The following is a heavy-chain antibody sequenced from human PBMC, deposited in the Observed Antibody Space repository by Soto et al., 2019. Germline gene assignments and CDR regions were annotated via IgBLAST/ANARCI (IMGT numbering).Heavy chain of an antibody. Sequence: QVQLVQSGAEVKKPGSSVKVSCKASGGTFSSYAISWVRQAPGQGLEWMGGIIPIFGTANYAQKFQGRVTITADESTSTAYMELSSLRSEDTAVYYCAREAITMVRGVIRVDDAFDIWGQGTMVTVSS. V-gene: IGHV1-69*01. J-gene: IGHJ3*02. D-gene: IGHD3-10*01. CDR1: GGTFSSYA. CDR3: AREAITMVRGVIRVDDAFDI. CDR2: IIPIFGTA.